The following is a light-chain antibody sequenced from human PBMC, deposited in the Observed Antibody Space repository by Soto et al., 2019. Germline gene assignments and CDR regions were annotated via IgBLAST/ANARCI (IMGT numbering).Light chain of an antibody. CDR3: CSYAGSFFYV. V-gene: IGLV2-11*01. Sequence: QSALTQPRSVSGSPGQSVTISCTGTSSDVGGYNYVSWYQLHPGKAPKLMIYDVSKRPSGVPDRFSGSKSGNTASLTIFGLQAEDEADYYCCSYAGSFFYVFGTGTKLTVL. CDR2: DVS. CDR1: SSDVGGYNY. J-gene: IGLJ1*01.